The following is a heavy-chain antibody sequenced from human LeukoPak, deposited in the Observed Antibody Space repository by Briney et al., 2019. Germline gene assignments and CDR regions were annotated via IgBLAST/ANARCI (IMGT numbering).Heavy chain of an antibody. Sequence: GGSLRLSCAASGFTFSNYNMNWVRQAPGKGLEWVSSITSSSTYIYYADSVKGRFTISRDNAKNSLYLQMNSLRAEDTAVYYCASIAVAGKGVYWGQGTLVTVSS. CDR1: GFTFSNYN. V-gene: IGHV3-21*01. D-gene: IGHD6-19*01. CDR3: ASIAVAGKGVY. J-gene: IGHJ4*02. CDR2: ITSSSTYI.